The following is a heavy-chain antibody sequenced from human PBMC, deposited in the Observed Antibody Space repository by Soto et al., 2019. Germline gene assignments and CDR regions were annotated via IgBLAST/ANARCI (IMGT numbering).Heavy chain of an antibody. D-gene: IGHD3-3*01. CDR1: GFTFSSYA. J-gene: IGHJ3*02. CDR2: ISGTGGSA. V-gene: IGHV3-23*01. Sequence: GGSLRLSCAASGFTFSSYAMSWVRQAPGKGLDWVSGISGTGGSAYYADSVKGRFTISRDNSKNTLYLQMNSLRAEDTAVYYCARGTYDFWSGYYSYDAFDIWGQGTMVTVSS. CDR3: ARGTYDFWSGYYSYDAFDI.